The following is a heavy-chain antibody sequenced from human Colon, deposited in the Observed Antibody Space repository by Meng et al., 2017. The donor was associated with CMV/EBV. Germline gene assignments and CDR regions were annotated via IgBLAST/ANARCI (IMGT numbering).Heavy chain of an antibody. J-gene: IGHJ4*02. V-gene: IGHV3-23*01. CDR1: GFTFGSYA. D-gene: IGHD2-2*01. Sequence: LRLSCAASGFTFGSYAIIWVRQAPGKGLEWVSSISGSGGTTYYADSVKGRFTISRDNSKNTLYLQVNSLRVEDTAVYYCATPRSTFDYWGQGTLVTVSS. CDR3: ATPRSTFDY. CDR2: ISGSGGTT.